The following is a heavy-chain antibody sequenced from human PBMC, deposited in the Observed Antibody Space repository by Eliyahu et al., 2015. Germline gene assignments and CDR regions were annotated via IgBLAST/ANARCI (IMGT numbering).Heavy chain of an antibody. J-gene: IGHJ4*02. CDR2: VHSSGGT. D-gene: IGHD3-3*01. V-gene: IGHV4-4*07. Sequence: QVQLQESGPGLVKPSETLSLTCTVSGGSISNYLWNWXRQPXGQGLEWIGRVHSSGGTNYNPSLRSRVTMSVDTSKNQIFLNLTSVTAADTAIYFCARVQSANIDYWGQGILVTVSS. CDR3: ARVQSANIDY. CDR1: GGSISNYL.